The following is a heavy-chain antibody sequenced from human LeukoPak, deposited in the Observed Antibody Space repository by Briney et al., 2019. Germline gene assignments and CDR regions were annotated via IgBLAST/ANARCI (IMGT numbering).Heavy chain of an antibody. D-gene: IGHD3-22*01. Sequence: GASVKVSCKASGYIFSSYDMHWVRQAPGQRLEWMGWINGGSGNTKYSQKFQGRVTITRDTSASTAYMELSSLRSEDTAVYYCARDYSYDGSGYHGYWGQGTLVTVSS. J-gene: IGHJ4*02. V-gene: IGHV1-3*01. CDR1: GYIFSSYD. CDR3: ARDYSYDGSGYHGY. CDR2: INGGSGNT.